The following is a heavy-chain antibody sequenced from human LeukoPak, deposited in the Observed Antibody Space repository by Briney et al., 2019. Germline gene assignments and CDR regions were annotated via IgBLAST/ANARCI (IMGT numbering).Heavy chain of an antibody. V-gene: IGHV4-4*07. CDR2: IYSSGNT. CDR3: ARALYYDFWSGYSDY. Sequence: PSETLSLTCTVSGGSISSYHWSWIRQPAGKGLQWIGRIYSSGNTNYNPSLKSRVTMSVDTSKNQFSPKLSSVTAADTAVYYCARALYYDFWSGYSDYWGQGTLVTVSS. J-gene: IGHJ4*02. D-gene: IGHD3-3*01. CDR1: GGSISSYH.